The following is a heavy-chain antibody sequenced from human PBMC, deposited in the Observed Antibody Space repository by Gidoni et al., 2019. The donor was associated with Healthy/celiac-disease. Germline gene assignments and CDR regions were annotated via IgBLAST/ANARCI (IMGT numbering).Heavy chain of an antibody. J-gene: IGHJ6*02. CDR1: GFPFTSYL. V-gene: IGHV3-7*01. CDR2: IKQDGSEK. Sequence: EVQLVESGGGLVQPGGSLRLSCAASGFPFTSYLMSWVRQAPGKGLEWVANIKQDGSEKYYVDSVKGRFTISRDNAKNSLYLQMNSLRAEDTAVYYCARDRYCSSTSCFYYGMDVWGQGTTVTVSS. CDR3: ARDRYCSSTSCFYYGMDV. D-gene: IGHD2-2*01.